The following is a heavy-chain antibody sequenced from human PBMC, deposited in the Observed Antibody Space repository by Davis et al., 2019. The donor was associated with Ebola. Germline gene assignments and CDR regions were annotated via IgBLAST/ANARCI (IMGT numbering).Heavy chain of an antibody. CDR2: IWNDGSNK. CDR1: GFTFRSYG. Sequence: GESLKISCAASGFTFRSYGMHWVRQAPGKGLEWVAVIWNDGSNKYYADSVKGRITISRDNSKNTLYLQMNSLRAEDTAVYYCARGPAWDLTHNSNLDYWGQGTLVTVSS. J-gene: IGHJ4*02. CDR3: ARGPAWDLTHNSNLDY. V-gene: IGHV3-33*01. D-gene: IGHD1-1*01.